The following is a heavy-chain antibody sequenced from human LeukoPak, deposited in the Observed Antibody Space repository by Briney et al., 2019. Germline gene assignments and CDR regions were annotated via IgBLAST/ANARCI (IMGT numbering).Heavy chain of an antibody. J-gene: IGHJ6*02. CDR1: GGTFSSYA. V-gene: IGHV1-69*13. D-gene: IGHD2-15*01. Sequence: SVKVSCKASGGTFSSYAVSWVRQAPGQGLEWMGGIIPIFGTANYAQKFQGRVTITADESTSTAYMEPSSLRSEDTAVYYCARVQGYCSGGSCQYYYYYGMDVWGQGTTVTVSS. CDR2: IIPIFGTA. CDR3: ARVQGYCSGGSCQYYYYYGMDV.